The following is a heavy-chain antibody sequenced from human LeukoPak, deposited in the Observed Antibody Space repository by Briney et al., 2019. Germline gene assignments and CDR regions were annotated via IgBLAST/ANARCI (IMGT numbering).Heavy chain of an antibody. J-gene: IGHJ4*02. CDR2: IYHSGST. CDR1: GYSISSGYY. V-gene: IGHV4-38-2*02. Sequence: SETLSLTCSVSGYSISSGYYWGWIRQPPGKGLEWIGRIYHSGSTYYNPSLKSRVTISVDTSKNQFSLKLSSVTAADTAVYYCARDSIYCGGDCYRKDFDYWGQGTLVSVSS. D-gene: IGHD2-21*01. CDR3: ARDSIYCGGDCYRKDFDY.